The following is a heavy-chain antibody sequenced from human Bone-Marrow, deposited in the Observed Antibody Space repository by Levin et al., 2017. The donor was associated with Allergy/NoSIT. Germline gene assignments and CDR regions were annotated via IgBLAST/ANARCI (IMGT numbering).Heavy chain of an antibody. D-gene: IGHD5-18*01. CDR3: ARVYNYGDDAFDI. J-gene: IGHJ3*02. V-gene: IGHV3-48*01. Sequence: LSLTCAASGFTFSTSNINWVRQAPGKGLEWLSYISSSSSTIYYADSVKGRFTISRDNAKNSLYLQMNSLRADDKAVYYCARVYNYGDDAFDIWGQGTMVTVSS. CDR1: GFTFSTSN. CDR2: ISSSSSTI.